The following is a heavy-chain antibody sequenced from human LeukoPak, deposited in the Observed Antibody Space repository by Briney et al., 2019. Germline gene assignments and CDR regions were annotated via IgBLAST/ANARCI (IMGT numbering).Heavy chain of an antibody. J-gene: IGHJ4*02. Sequence: SETLSLTCTVSGGSISSGDYYWSWIRQPPGKGLEWIGYIYYSGSTYYNPSLKSRVTISVDTSKNQFSLKLSSVTAADTAVYYCARDLDASGMGTFDYWGQGTLVTVSS. CDR3: ARDLDASGMGTFDY. D-gene: IGHD3-10*01. CDR1: GGSISSGDYY. CDR2: IYYSGST. V-gene: IGHV4-30-4*01.